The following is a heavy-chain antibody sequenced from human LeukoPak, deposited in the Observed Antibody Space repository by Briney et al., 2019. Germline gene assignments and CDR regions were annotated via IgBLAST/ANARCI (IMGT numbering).Heavy chain of an antibody. J-gene: IGHJ4*02. CDR3: AKRNTMVRGGPCFDY. Sequence: GGSLRLSCAASGFTFSSYSMNWVRQTPGKGLEWVSSISTSSIYIYYADSLKGRFTISRDNSKDTLYLQMNDLRPDDTAIYYCAKRNTMVRGGPCFDYWGQGLLVTVSS. D-gene: IGHD3-10*01. CDR1: GFTFSSYS. CDR2: ISTSSIYI. V-gene: IGHV3-21*04.